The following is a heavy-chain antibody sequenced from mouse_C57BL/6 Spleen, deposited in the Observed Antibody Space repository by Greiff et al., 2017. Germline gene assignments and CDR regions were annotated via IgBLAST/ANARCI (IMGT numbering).Heavy chain of an antibody. CDR2: IDPSDSYT. V-gene: IGHV1-59*01. J-gene: IGHJ3*01. D-gene: IGHD2-3*01. CDR3: ARWDDGYLLAY. CDR1: GYTFTSYW. Sequence: QVQLQQPGAELVRPGTSVKLSCKASGYTFTSYWMHWVKQRPGQGLEWIGVIDPSDSYTNYNQKFKGKATLTVDTSSSTAYMQLSSLTSEDSAVDYCARWDDGYLLAYWGQGTLVTVSA.